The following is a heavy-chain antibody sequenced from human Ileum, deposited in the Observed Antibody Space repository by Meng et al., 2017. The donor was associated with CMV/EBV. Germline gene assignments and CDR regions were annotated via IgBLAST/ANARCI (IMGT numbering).Heavy chain of an antibody. J-gene: IGHJ4*02. CDR3: AILNSGTYGARGYFDY. CDR2: TSYDGSIQ. Sequence: GFTFRTVSIHWVRQAPGKGLEWVAVTSYDGSIQFYADSMKGRFTISRDNSKSTLYLQMNSLRVEDTAVYFCAILNSGTYGARGYFDYWGQGALVTVSS. D-gene: IGHD1-26*01. V-gene: IGHV3-30*04. CDR1: GFTFRTVS.